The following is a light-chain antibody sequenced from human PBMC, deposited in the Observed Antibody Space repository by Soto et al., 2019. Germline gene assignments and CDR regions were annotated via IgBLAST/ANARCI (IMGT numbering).Light chain of an antibody. CDR2: EVS. V-gene: IGLV2-14*03. Sequence: QSALTQPASVSVSPGQSIAISCTGTSSDVGAYDFVYWYQQHPDKAPKLLIYEVSNRPSGVSDRFSGSKSVNTATLTISGLQAEDEADYYCSSHTTSNTRVFGTGTKLTVL. CDR3: SSHTTSNTRV. J-gene: IGLJ1*01. CDR1: SSDVGAYDF.